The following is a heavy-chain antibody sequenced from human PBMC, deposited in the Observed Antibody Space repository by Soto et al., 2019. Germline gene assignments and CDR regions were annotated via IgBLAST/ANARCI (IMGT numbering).Heavy chain of an antibody. CDR1: GYTFTSYA. CDR3: ARDHHYDILTGYYSYYFDY. D-gene: IGHD3-9*01. CDR2: INAGNGNT. J-gene: IGHJ4*02. V-gene: IGHV1-3*01. Sequence: QVQLVQSGAEVKKPGASVKVSCKASGYTFTSYAMHWVRQAPGQRLEWMGWINAGNGNTKYSQKFQGRVTITRDTTESTAYMELSSLRSEDTAVYYCARDHHYDILTGYYSYYFDYWGQGTLVTVSS.